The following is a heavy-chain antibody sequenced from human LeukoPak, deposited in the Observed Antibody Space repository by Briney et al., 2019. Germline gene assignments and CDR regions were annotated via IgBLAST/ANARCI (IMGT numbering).Heavy chain of an antibody. CDR1: GGSFSGYY. CDR2: INHSGST. Sequence: PSETLSLTCAIYGGSFSGYYWSWIRQPPGKGLEWIGEINHSGSTNYNPSLKGRVTISVDTSKNQFSLKLSSVTAADTAVYYCASTRGVDDAFDIWGQGTMVTVSS. CDR3: ASTRGVDDAFDI. J-gene: IGHJ3*02. D-gene: IGHD3-10*01. V-gene: IGHV4-34*01.